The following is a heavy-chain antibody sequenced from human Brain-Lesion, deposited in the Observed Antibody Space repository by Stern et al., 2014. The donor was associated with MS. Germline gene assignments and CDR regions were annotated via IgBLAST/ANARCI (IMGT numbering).Heavy chain of an antibody. Sequence: VQLEESGGTLVKPGGSLRLSCAASGFIFSDYYMNWIRQAPGQGLEGVSYISTTASTIYYADSVKGRFTISSDNTKNSLFLQMSSLRAEDTAVYYCAISSSRYYFDSWGLGTLVTVSS. CDR2: ISTTASTI. J-gene: IGHJ4*02. D-gene: IGHD2-2*01. CDR1: GFIFSDYY. V-gene: IGHV3-11*01. CDR3: AISSSRYYFDS.